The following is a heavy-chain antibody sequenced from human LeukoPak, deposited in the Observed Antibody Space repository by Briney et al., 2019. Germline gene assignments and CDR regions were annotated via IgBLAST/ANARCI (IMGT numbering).Heavy chain of an antibody. D-gene: IGHD5/OR15-5a*01. CDR3: ATFCVYDLLECFDY. CDR1: GDNLSELT. CDR2: FDPEEGER. J-gene: IGHJ4*02. V-gene: IGHV1-24*01. Sequence: GASVTVSCKVSGDNLSELTVRWVRQAPGKGVEWIGGFDPEEGERLYAQKFEGRVTMTEDTSTDTAYMQLTSLRSEDTAVYYCATFCVYDLLECFDYWGQGTLVTVSS.